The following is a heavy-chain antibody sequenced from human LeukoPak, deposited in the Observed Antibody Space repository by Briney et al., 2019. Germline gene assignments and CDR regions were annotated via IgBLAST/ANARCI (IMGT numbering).Heavy chain of an antibody. V-gene: IGHV1-46*01. J-gene: IGHJ3*02. CDR2: INPSAGST. D-gene: IGHD5-24*01. CDR1: GYTFTKYY. CDR3: ARIRDGYNDAYDI. Sequence: ASVKVSCKASGYTFTKYYIHWVRQAPGQGLEWMGIINPSAGSTNYAQKFQGRVTLARDTSTSTVYMNVSNLRSEDTAVYYCARIRDGYNDAYDIWGQGTVVTVPS.